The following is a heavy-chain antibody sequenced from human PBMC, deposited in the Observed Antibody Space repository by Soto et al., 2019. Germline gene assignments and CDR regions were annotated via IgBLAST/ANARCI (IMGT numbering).Heavy chain of an antibody. CDR3: ARGGIAARLQH. CDR1: GGSFSGYY. D-gene: IGHD6-6*01. CDR2: INHSGST. V-gene: IGHV4-34*01. Sequence: QVQLQQWGAGLLKPSETLSLTCAVYGGSFSGYYWSWIRQPPGRGLEGIGEINHSGSTYYNPSLTSRVTISVDTSTNHFSLMLTSVTAADAAVYYCARGGIAARLQHWGQGTLVTVSS. J-gene: IGHJ1*01.